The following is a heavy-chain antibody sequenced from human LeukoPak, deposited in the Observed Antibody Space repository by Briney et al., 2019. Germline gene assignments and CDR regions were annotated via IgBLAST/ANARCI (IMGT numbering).Heavy chain of an antibody. CDR2: ISSGSSTI. CDR1: GFTVSSYS. V-gene: IGHV3-48*02. D-gene: IGHD6-13*01. J-gene: IGHJ4*02. Sequence: GGSLRLSCAASGFTVSSYSLNWVRQAPGKGLEWVSYISSGSSTIYYADSVKGRFTISRDNAKNSLYLQVNSLRDEDTAVYYCARGRAGYYYDYWGQGTLVTVSS. CDR3: ARGRAGYYYDY.